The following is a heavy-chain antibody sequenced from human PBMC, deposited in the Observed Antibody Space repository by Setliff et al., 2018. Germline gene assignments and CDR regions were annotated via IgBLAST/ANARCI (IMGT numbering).Heavy chain of an antibody. CDR2: ISHSGSA. V-gene: IGHV4-38-2*01. D-gene: IGHD3-22*01. Sequence: SETLSLTCAVSGYSISSGNYWGWIRQPPGKGLEWIGSISHSGSAYYNPSLKSRVTISLDMSKNQFSLKLSSVTAADTAVYYCARGLHDSSGDNYVGAFDVWGQGTMVTVSS. CDR3: ARGLHDSSGDNYVGAFDV. CDR1: GYSISSGNY. J-gene: IGHJ3*01.